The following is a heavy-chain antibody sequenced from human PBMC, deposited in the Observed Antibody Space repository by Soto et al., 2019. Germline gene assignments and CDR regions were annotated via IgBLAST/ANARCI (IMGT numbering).Heavy chain of an antibody. D-gene: IGHD2-15*01. V-gene: IGHV5-51*01. Sequence: GESLKISCKGSGYSFTSYWIGWVRQMPGKGLEWMGIIYPGDSDTRYSPSFQGQVTISADKSISTAYLQWSSLKASDTAMYYCARQDCSGGSCYDFYFDYWGQGTLVTVSS. J-gene: IGHJ4*02. CDR1: GYSFTSYW. CDR2: IYPGDSDT. CDR3: ARQDCSGGSCYDFYFDY.